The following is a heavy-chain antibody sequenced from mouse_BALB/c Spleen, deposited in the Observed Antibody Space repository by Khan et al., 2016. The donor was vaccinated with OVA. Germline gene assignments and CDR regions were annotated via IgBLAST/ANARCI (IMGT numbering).Heavy chain of an antibody. J-gene: IGHJ3*01. Sequence: VQLQQSGTELVRPGASVKLSCKASGYTFTNYWINWVKQRPGQGLEWIGNIYPSDSYTNYNQKFKDMATLTVDKSSSTAYMQLSSPASADTAVYDCTRGGVDGSSFAYWGQGTLVTVSA. V-gene: IGHV1-69*02. D-gene: IGHD1-3*01. CDR3: TRGGVDGSSFAY. CDR1: GYTFTNYW. CDR2: IYPSDSYT.